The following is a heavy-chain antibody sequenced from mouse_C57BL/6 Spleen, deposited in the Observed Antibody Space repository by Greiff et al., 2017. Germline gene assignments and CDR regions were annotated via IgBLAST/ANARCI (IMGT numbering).Heavy chain of an antibody. V-gene: IGHV14-2*01. J-gene: IGHJ4*01. Sequence: EVMLVESGAELVKPGASVKLSCTASGFNIKDYYMHWVKQRTEQGLEWIGRIDPEDGETKYAPKFQGKATITADTSSNTAYLQLSSLTSEDTAVYYCARGYGSSYPYYYAMDYWGQGTSVTVSS. CDR1: GFNIKDYY. CDR3: ARGYGSSYPYYYAMDY. CDR2: IDPEDGET. D-gene: IGHD1-1*01.